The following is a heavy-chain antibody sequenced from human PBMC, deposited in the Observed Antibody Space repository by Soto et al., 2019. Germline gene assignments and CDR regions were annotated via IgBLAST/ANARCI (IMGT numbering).Heavy chain of an antibody. CDR3: ARDIPYSGATKYFDY. J-gene: IGHJ4*02. CDR1: GFTFSAFY. V-gene: IGHV3-11*06. Sequence: PGGSLRLSCAVSGFTFSAFYMSWIRQAPGKGLQWISHISSSSDYTHYADSVKGRFTISRDNSKSLLYPQMNSLRAEDTAVYYCARDIPYSGATKYFDYWGQGTLVIVSS. D-gene: IGHD1-26*01. CDR2: ISSSSDYT.